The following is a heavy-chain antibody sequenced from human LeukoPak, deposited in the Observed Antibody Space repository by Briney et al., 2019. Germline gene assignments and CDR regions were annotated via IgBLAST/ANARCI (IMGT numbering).Heavy chain of an antibody. CDR2: IWYDGGNK. V-gene: IGHV3-33*01. D-gene: IGHD6-13*01. CDR1: GFTFSNYG. Sequence: TGGSLRLSCAASGFTFSNYGMHWVRQAPGKGLEWVAIIWYDGGNKYYADSVKGRFTISRDNSKNTLYLQMNSLRAEDTAVYYCARDRDVYSSRWNRNFAYWGQGTLDTVSA. CDR3: ARDRDVYSSRWNRNFAY. J-gene: IGHJ4*02.